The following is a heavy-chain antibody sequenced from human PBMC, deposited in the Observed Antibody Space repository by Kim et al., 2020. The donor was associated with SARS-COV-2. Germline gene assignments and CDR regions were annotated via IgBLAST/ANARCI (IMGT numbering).Heavy chain of an antibody. V-gene: IGHV4-31*03. D-gene: IGHD3-22*01. J-gene: IGHJ4*02. Sequence: SETLSLTCTVSGGSISSGGYYWSWIRQHPGKGLEWIGYIYYSGSTYYNPSLKSRVTISVDTSKNQFSLKLSSVTAADTAVYYCARSYYDSSGLGFDYWGQGTLVTVSS. CDR3: ARSYYDSSGLGFDY. CDR2: IYYSGST. CDR1: GGSISSGGYY.